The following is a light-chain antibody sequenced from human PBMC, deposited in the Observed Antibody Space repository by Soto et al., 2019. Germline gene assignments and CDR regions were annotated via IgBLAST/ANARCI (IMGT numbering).Light chain of an antibody. Sequence: EIVMTQSPATLSVSPGERATLSCRASQSVSSNLAWYQQKPGQTPKLLIYVASTRATGIPARFSGSGSGTEFTLTISSLQSEEFAVYYCQQYNVLPLTFGGGTKVEFK. CDR2: VAS. CDR1: QSVSSN. J-gene: IGKJ4*01. V-gene: IGKV3-15*01. CDR3: QQYNVLPLT.